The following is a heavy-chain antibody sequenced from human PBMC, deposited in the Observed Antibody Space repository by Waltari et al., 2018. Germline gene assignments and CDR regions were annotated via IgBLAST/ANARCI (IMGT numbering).Heavy chain of an antibody. CDR2: ISGSGGST. D-gene: IGHD3-10*01. CDR1: GFTFSSYA. J-gene: IGHJ4*02. CDR3: AKDGRVLLWFGEFYY. Sequence: EVQLLESGGGLVQPGGSLRLSCAASGFTFSSYAMSWVRQAPRKGLEWVSAISGSGGSTYYADSVKGRFTISRDNSKNTLYLQMNSLRAEDTAVYYCAKDGRVLLWFGEFYYWGQGTLVTVSS. V-gene: IGHV3-23*01.